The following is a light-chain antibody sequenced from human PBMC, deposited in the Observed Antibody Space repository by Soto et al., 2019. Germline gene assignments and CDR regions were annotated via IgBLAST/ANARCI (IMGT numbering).Light chain of an antibody. Sequence: EIVLTQSPATLSLSPGERATLSCRASQSVSSYLAWYQQKPGQAPRLLIYDASNSTTGIPARFSGSGSGTDFTITISSLEPEDFAVYYCQQRGNWPLLTVGGGTKVEIK. CDR3: QQRGNWPLLT. CDR1: QSVSSY. J-gene: IGKJ4*01. V-gene: IGKV3-11*01. CDR2: DAS.